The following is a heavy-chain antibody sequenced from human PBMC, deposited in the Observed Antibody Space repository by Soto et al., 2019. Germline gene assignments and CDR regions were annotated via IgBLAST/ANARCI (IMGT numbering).Heavy chain of an antibody. CDR1: GYTLTELS. D-gene: IGHD6-13*01. CDR2: FDPEDGET. J-gene: IGHJ6*02. CDR3: ATDSLGSSWYPHYYYGMDV. Sequence: GASVKVSCKVSGYTLTELSMHWVRQAPGKGLEWMGGFDPEDGETIYAQKFQGRVTMTEDTSTDTAYMELSSLRSEDTAVYYCATDSLGSSWYPHYYYGMDVWGQGTTVTVSS. V-gene: IGHV1-24*01.